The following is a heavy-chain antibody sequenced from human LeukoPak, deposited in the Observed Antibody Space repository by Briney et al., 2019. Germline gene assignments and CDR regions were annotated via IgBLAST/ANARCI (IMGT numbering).Heavy chain of an antibody. Sequence: PGGSLRLSCAASGFTFSSYSMNWVRQAPGKGLVWVSRINTDGSSTSYADSVKGRFTISRDNAKNTLYLQMNSLRAEDTAVYYCARDSMSSPYFDYWGQGTLVTVSS. CDR3: ARDSMSSPYFDY. D-gene: IGHD6-13*01. V-gene: IGHV3-74*01. CDR1: GFTFSSYS. CDR2: INTDGSST. J-gene: IGHJ4*02.